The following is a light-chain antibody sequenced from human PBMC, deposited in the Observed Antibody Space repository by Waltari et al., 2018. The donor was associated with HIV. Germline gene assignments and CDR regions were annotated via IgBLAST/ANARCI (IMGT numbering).Light chain of an antibody. J-gene: IGLJ3*02. CDR1: TLPKKY. CDR2: EDI. CDR3: YSTESNGNHRV. Sequence: SYELTQPPSVSVSPGQTARITCSGDTLPKKYANWYQQKSGQAPVLVIYEDIKRPSGIPGRFSGSSSGTMAILTSSGAQVEDEADYYCYSTESNGNHRVFGGGTKLTVL. V-gene: IGLV3-10*01.